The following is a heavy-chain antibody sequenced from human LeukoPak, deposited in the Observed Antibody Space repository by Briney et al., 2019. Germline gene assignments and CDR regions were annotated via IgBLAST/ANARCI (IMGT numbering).Heavy chain of an antibody. J-gene: IGHJ4*02. CDR1: GFTFSNYA. D-gene: IGHD6-13*01. CDR2: ISGSAGST. CDR3: AKAVSQQPGFIDY. V-gene: IGHV3-23*01. Sequence: GGSLRLSCAASGFTFSNYAMNWVRQAPGKGLEWVSVISGSAGSTYYADPVKGRFTISRNNSKNTLYLQMNSLRAEDTAVYYCAKAVSQQPGFIDYWGQGTLVTVSS.